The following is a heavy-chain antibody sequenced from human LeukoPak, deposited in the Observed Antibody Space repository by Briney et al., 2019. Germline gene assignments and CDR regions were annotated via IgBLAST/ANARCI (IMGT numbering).Heavy chain of an antibody. D-gene: IGHD6-13*01. CDR2: IYYSGST. J-gene: IGHJ6*02. CDR1: GYSISSGYY. V-gene: IGHV4-38-2*02. CDR3: ARDSQLGIYYYYGMDV. Sequence: SETLSLTCTVSGYSISSGYYWGWIRQPPGKGLEWIGSIYYSGSTYYNPSLKSRVTISVDTSKNQFSLKLSSMTAADTAVYYCARDSQLGIYYYYGMDVWGQGTTVTVSS.